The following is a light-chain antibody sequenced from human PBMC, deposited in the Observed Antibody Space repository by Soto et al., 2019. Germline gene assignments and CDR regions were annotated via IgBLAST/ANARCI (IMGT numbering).Light chain of an antibody. CDR2: GAS. Sequence: EIVMTQSPATLSVSPGERATLSCRASQSVSSQLAWYQQKPGQAPRLLIYGASTRTTGIPARFSGSGSGTEFSLTINSLQSEDFAIYYCQQYNNWPPLTFGGGTKVEFK. CDR3: QQYNNWPPLT. CDR1: QSVSSQ. V-gene: IGKV3-15*01. J-gene: IGKJ4*01.